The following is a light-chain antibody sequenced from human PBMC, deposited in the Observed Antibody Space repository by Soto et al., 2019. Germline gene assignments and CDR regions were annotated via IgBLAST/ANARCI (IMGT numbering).Light chain of an antibody. J-gene: IGLJ2*01. CDR3: AAWDDSLNGVV. Sequence: QSVLTQPPSASGTPGQRVTLSCSGSSSNLGSNPVNWYQQLPGTAPKLLIYSNNQRPSGVPDRFSGSKSGTSASLAISGLQSEDEADYYCAAWDDSLNGVVFGGGTQLTVL. CDR1: SSNLGSNP. CDR2: SNN. V-gene: IGLV1-44*01.